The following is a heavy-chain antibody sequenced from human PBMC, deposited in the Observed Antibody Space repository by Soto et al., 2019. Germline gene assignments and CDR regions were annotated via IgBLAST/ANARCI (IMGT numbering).Heavy chain of an antibody. D-gene: IGHD3-22*01. CDR3: ARLRIVISGQRYYHYGMDV. CDR1: GYSFTSYW. J-gene: IGHJ6*02. V-gene: IGHV5-10-1*01. Sequence: PGESLKISCKGSGYSFTSYWISWVRQMPGKGLEWVGRIDPSDSYTDYSPSFQGHVTISADKSISTAYLQWSSLKASDTAMYYCARLRIVISGQRYYHYGMDVWGQGTTVTVSS. CDR2: IDPSDSYT.